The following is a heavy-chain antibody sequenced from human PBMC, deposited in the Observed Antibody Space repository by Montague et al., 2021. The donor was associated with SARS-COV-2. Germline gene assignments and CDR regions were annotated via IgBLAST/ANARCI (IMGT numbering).Heavy chain of an antibody. CDR2: IYYSGST. V-gene: IGHV4-59*08. CDR1: GGSISSYY. J-gene: IGHJ3*02. Sequence: SETLSLTCTVSGGSISSYYWSWIRQPPGKGLEWIGYIYYSGSTNYSPSLKSRVTISVDTSKNQFSLKLSSVTAADTAVYYCARQYYGSSGEDAFDIWGQGTMVTVSS. D-gene: IGHD3-22*01. CDR3: ARQYYGSSGEDAFDI.